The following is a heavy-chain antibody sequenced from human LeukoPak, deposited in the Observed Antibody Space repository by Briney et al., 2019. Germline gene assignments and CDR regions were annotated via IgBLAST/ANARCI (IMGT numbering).Heavy chain of an antibody. CDR3: ARGHGYDDAFGI. Sequence: GGSLRLSCAASGFTFSTYSMNWVRQAPGKGLEWVSSIGSRSIYIYYADSVKGRFTTSRDNANNSLYLQMNSLRAEDTAVYYCARGHGYDDAFGIWGQGTMVTVSS. CDR2: IGSRSIYI. J-gene: IGHJ3*02. V-gene: IGHV3-21*01. CDR1: GFTFSTYS. D-gene: IGHD6-13*01.